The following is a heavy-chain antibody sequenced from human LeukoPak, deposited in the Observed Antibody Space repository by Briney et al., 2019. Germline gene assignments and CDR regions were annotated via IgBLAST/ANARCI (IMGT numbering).Heavy chain of an antibody. CDR3: ARDSEDIGVVVVAAAYYYYYGMDV. Sequence: ASVKVSCKDSGYTFTSYGISWVRQAPGQGLEWMGWISAYNGNTNYAQKLQGRVTMTTDTSTSTAYMELRSLRSDDTAVYYCARDSEDIGVVVVAAAYYYYYGMDVWGQGTTVTVSS. V-gene: IGHV1-18*01. CDR2: ISAYNGNT. J-gene: IGHJ6*02. D-gene: IGHD2-15*01. CDR1: GYTFTSYG.